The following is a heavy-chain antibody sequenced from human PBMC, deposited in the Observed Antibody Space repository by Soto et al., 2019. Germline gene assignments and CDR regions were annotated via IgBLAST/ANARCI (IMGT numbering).Heavy chain of an antibody. CDR2: IWYDGSNK. Sequence: GSLRLSCAASGFTFSSYGMHWVRQAPGKGLEWVAVIWYDGSNKYYADSVKGRFTISRDNSKNTLYLQMNSLRAEDTAVYYCAREGPGYGDYHQKPPEFDYWGQGTLVTVSS. D-gene: IGHD4-17*01. V-gene: IGHV3-33*01. CDR3: AREGPGYGDYHQKPPEFDY. CDR1: GFTFSSYG. J-gene: IGHJ4*02.